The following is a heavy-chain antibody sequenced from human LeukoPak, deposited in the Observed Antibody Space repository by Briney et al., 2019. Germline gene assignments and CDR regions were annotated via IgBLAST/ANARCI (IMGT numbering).Heavy chain of an antibody. CDR1: GFTFSSYS. Sequence: GGSLRLSCAASGFTFSSYSMNWVRQAPGKGLEWASYISSSSSTIYYADSVKGRFTISRDNAKNSLYLQMNSLRAEDTAVYYCARSSGDIVVVVAAEQDYWGQGTLVTVSS. D-gene: IGHD2-15*01. CDR2: ISSSSSTI. J-gene: IGHJ4*02. V-gene: IGHV3-48*04. CDR3: ARSSGDIVVVVAAEQDY.